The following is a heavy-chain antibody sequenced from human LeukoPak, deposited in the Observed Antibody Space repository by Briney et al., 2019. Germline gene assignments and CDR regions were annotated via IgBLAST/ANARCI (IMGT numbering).Heavy chain of an antibody. D-gene: IGHD6-19*01. J-gene: IGHJ4*02. V-gene: IGHV4-34*01. CDR3: ARSAVAGIFFDY. CDR1: GGSFSGYY. Sequence: SETLSLTCAVYGGSFSGYYWSWIRQPPGKGLEWIGEINHSGSTNYSPSLKSRVTISVDTSKNQFSLKLSSVTAADTAVYYCARSAVAGIFFDYWGQGTLVTVSS. CDR2: INHSGST.